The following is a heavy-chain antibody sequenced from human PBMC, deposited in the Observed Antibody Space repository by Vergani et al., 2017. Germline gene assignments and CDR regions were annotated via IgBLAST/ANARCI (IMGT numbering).Heavy chain of an antibody. D-gene: IGHD5-18*01. CDR2: ISSSSSYT. V-gene: IGHV3-11*06. CDR1: GFTFSDYY. CDR3: ARLQGIQLWPHGVYYYYYGMDV. J-gene: IGHJ6*02. Sequence: VQLVESGGGLVKPGGSLRLSCAASGFTFSDYYMSWIRQAPGKGLEWVSYISSSSSYTNYADSVKGRFTISRDNAKNSLYLQMNSLRAEDTAVYYCARLQGIQLWPHGVYYYYYGMDVWGQGTTVTVSS.